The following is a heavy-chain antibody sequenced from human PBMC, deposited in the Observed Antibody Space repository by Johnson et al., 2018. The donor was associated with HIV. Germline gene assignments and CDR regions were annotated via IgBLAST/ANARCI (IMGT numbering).Heavy chain of an antibody. J-gene: IGHJ3*02. CDR3: AREEPRDNDAFDI. D-gene: IGHD1-1*01. CDR2: IAWDGSSA. Sequence: VQLVESGGGVVQPGRSLRLSCAASGFTFSSYAMHWVRQAPGKGLEWVSLIAWDGSSAYYADSVKGRFTIARDNSKNSLYLEMNSLRAEDTALYYCAREEPRDNDAFDIWGQGTMVTVSS. CDR1: GFTFSSYA. V-gene: IGHV3-43D*03.